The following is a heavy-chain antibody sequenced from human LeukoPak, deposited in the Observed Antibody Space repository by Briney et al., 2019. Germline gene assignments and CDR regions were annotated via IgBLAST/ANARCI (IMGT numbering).Heavy chain of an antibody. Sequence: GGSLRLSCAASGFTVSSNYMSWVRQAPGKGLEWVAFIRYDGSNKYYADSVKGRFTISRDNSKNTLYLQMNSLRAEDTAVYYCAKDSPRSYYYYGMDVWGQGTTVTVSS. V-gene: IGHV3-30*02. J-gene: IGHJ6*02. CDR2: IRYDGSNK. CDR3: AKDSPRSYYYYGMDV. CDR1: GFTVSSNY.